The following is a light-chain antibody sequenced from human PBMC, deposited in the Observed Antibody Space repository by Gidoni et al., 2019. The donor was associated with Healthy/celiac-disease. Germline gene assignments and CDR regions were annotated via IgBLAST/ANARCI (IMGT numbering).Light chain of an antibody. CDR1: QSVSSN. V-gene: IGKV3-15*01. J-gene: IGKJ2*01. CDR2: GAS. CDR3: QQYNNWPPLYT. Sequence: IVMTQSPATLSVSPGERATLSCRASQSVSSNLAWYQQKPGQAPRLLIYGASTRATGIPARFSVSGSGTEFTLTISSLQSEDFAVYYCQQYNNWPPLYTFXQXTKLXIK.